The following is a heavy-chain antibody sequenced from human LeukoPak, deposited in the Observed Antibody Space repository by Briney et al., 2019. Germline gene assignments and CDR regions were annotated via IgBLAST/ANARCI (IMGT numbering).Heavy chain of an antibody. CDR1: GFTVSSSY. D-gene: IGHD2-15*01. CDR2: IYSGGST. V-gene: IGHV3-66*02. J-gene: IGHJ6*03. Sequence: PGGSLRLSCAASGFTVSSSYMSWVRQAPGKGLEWVSVIYSGGSTYYADSVKGRFTISRDNSKNTLYLQMNSLRAEDTAVYYCARDFAAPEYYYYYYMDVWGKGTTVTVSS. CDR3: ARDFAAPEYYYYYYMDV.